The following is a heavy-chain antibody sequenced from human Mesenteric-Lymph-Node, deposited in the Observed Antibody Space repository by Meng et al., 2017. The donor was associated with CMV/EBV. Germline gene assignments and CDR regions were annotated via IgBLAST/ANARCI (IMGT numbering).Heavy chain of an antibody. CDR3: ARSIRVHGGCVDV. CDR2: IDNDGSTT. D-gene: IGHD3-3*02. Sequence: GESLKISCAASGFTFSTYWMHWVRQAPGKGLVWVSRIDNDGSTTGSADSVKGRFTISRDNDRNTLYLQMNSLRAEDTAVYYCARSIRVHGGCVDVWGQGTTVTVS. CDR1: GFTFSTYW. V-gene: IGHV3-74*01. J-gene: IGHJ6*02.